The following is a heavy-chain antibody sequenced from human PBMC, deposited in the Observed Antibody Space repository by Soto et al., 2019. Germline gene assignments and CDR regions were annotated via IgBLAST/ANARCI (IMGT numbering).Heavy chain of an antibody. J-gene: IGHJ4*02. D-gene: IGHD1-26*01. Sequence: WGSLRLSCAASGFTFSSYWISFFRHSPCKWLEWVANIKQDGSEKYYVDSVKGRFTISRDNAKNSLYLQMNSLRAEDTAVYYCARDLEYSGSSHADYWGQGTLVTVSS. CDR2: IKQDGSEK. CDR3: ARDLEYSGSSHADY. V-gene: IGHV3-7*01. CDR1: GFTFSSYW.